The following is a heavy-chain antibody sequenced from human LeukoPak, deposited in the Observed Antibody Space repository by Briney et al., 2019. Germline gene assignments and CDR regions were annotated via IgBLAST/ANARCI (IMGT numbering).Heavy chain of an antibody. V-gene: IGHV3-7*01. CDR2: ISPDGIDK. CDR3: VRGSDS. CDR1: GFTLSNHW. Sequence: GGSLRLSCAASGFTLSNHWMNWVRQAPGKGLEWAANISPDGIDKYYVDSVRGRFTISRGNAKNSLYLQMSSLRAEDTAVYYCVRGSDSWGQGTLVTVSS. J-gene: IGHJ4*02.